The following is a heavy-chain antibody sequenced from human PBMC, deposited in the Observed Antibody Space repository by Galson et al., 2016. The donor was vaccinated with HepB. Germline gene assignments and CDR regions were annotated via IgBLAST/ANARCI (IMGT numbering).Heavy chain of an antibody. CDR2: INSDGSTT. Sequence: SLRLSCAAAGFTFNNYWMHWVRQAPGKGLVWVSRINSDGSTTSHADSVKGRFTISRDNAKSTLYLQMNSLRVDDTAIYYCTKGGSPHSDYWDQGTLVTVSS. CDR1: GFTFNNYW. CDR3: TKGGSPHSDY. D-gene: IGHD5-12*01. J-gene: IGHJ4*02. V-gene: IGHV3-74*01.